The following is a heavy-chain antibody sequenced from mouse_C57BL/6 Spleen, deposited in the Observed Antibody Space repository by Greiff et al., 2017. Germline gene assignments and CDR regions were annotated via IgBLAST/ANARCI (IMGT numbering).Heavy chain of an antibody. Sequence: EVQRVESGPGLVKPSQSLSLTCSVTGYSITSGYYWNWIRQFPGNKLEWMGYISYDGSNNYNPSLKNLISITRDTSKNQFFLKLNSVATEDTATYYCARIYYYGSSPYWGQGTTLTVAS. CDR1: GYSITSGYY. V-gene: IGHV3-6*01. J-gene: IGHJ2*01. CDR2: ISYDGSN. D-gene: IGHD1-1*01. CDR3: ARIYYYGSSPY.